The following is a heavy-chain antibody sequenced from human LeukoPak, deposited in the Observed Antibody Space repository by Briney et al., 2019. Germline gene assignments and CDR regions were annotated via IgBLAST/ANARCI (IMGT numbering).Heavy chain of an antibody. V-gene: IGHV1-2*06. CDR3: ARETDSSSWYGY. J-gene: IGHJ4*02. CDR2: INPNSGGT. Sequence: ASVKVSCKASGGTFSSYAINWVRQAPGQGLEWMGRINPNSGGTNYAQKFQGRVTMTRDTSISTAYMELSRLRSDDTAVYYCARETDSSSWYGYWGQGTLVTVSS. D-gene: IGHD6-13*01. CDR1: GGTFSSYA.